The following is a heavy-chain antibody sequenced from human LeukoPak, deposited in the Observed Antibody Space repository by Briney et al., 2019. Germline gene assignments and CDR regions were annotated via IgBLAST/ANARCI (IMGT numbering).Heavy chain of an antibody. D-gene: IGHD2-2*01. J-gene: IGHJ4*02. CDR3: ARPLILRYCSGTICYAGYDY. V-gene: IGHV4-39*01. CDR1: RGSISSSSYT. CDR2: IYYSGRT. Sequence: PSETLSLTCTVSRGSISSSSYTWGWIRQPPGKGLEWIGSIYYSGRTYYNPSLKSRVTISVDTSKNQFSLKLSSVTAADTAVYYCARPLILRYCSGTICYAGYDYWGQGTLVTVSS.